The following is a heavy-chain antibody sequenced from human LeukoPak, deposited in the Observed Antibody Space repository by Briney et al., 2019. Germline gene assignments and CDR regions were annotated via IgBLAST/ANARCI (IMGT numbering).Heavy chain of an antibody. Sequence: PGGSLSLSCAASGFTFRNYGMHWVRQAPGKGLEWVAVISRDGLTKYYADSVKGRFTLHRDNSRNTLYLEMYSLRDEDTAVYYCAKEGTWGNWYFDLWGRGTLVIVTS. CDR2: ISRDGLTK. D-gene: IGHD3-16*01. V-gene: IGHV3-30*18. CDR3: AKEGTWGNWYFDL. CDR1: GFTFRNYG. J-gene: IGHJ2*01.